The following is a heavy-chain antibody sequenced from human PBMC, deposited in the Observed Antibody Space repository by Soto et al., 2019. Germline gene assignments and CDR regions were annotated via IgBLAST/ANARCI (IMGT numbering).Heavy chain of an antibody. Sequence: SETLSLTCIVSGGSISEKYWNWVRQPPGKGLEWIGRIYTSGSTNYNPSLKSRVTMSVDTSKNQFSLKLSSVTATDTAVYYCARGGVVTAIPFDYWGQGTLVTVSS. J-gene: IGHJ4*02. D-gene: IGHD2-21*02. V-gene: IGHV4-4*07. CDR1: GGSISEKY. CDR3: ARGGVVTAIPFDY. CDR2: IYTSGST.